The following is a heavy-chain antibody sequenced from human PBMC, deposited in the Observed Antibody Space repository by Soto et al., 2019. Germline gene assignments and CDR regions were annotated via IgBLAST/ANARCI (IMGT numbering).Heavy chain of an antibody. CDR3: ASPKSYLIAAAQFYFDY. Sequence: SETRSLTCTVSGGSISSYYWSWIRQPPGKGLEWIGYIYYSGSTNYNPSLKSRVTISVDTSKNQFSLKLSSVTAADTAVYYCASPKSYLIAAAQFYFDYWGQGPLVTVSS. D-gene: IGHD6-13*01. J-gene: IGHJ4*02. CDR1: GGSISSYY. CDR2: IYYSGST. V-gene: IGHV4-59*01.